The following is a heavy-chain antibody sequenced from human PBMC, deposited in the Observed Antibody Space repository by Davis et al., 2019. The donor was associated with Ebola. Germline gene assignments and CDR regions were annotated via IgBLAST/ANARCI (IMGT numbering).Heavy chain of an antibody. CDR2: ISSSGSTI. V-gene: IGHV3-11*01. D-gene: IGHD3-3*01. Sequence: GESLKISCTASGFTFSGYWMHWVRQAPGKGLEWVSYISSSGSTIYYADSVKGRFTISRDNAKNSLYLQMNSLRAEDTAVYYCARDNYDFWSGYYTANYYYYYGMDVWGQGTTVTVSS. CDR1: GFTFSGYW. CDR3: ARDNYDFWSGYYTANYYYYYGMDV. J-gene: IGHJ6*02.